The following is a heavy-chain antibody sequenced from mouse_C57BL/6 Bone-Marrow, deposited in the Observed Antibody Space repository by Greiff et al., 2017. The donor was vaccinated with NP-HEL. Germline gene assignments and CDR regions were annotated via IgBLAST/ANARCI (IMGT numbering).Heavy chain of an antibody. D-gene: IGHD2-1*01. CDR3: TTGGNPGWVAY. CDR1: GFNIKDDY. CDR2: IDPENGDT. V-gene: IGHV14-4*01. Sequence: VQLQQSGAELVRPGASVKLSCTASGFNIKDDYMHWVKQRPEQGLEWIGWIDPENGDTEYASKFQGKATITADTSSNTAYLQLSSLTSEDTAVYYCTTGGNPGWVAYWGQGTLVTVSA. J-gene: IGHJ3*01.